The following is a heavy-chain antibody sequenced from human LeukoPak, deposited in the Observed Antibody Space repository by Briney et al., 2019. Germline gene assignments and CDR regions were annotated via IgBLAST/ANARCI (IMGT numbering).Heavy chain of an antibody. CDR1: GFTFSSYW. J-gene: IGHJ4*02. CDR3: ATLPSSRGVIKRFDY. Sequence: GGSLRLSCAASGFTFSSYWMSWVRQAPGKGLEGVANIKQDGSEKYYVDSVKGRFTISRDNAKNSLYLQMNSLRAEDTAVYYCATLPSSRGVIKRFDYWGQGTLVTVSS. V-gene: IGHV3-7*03. CDR2: IKQDGSEK. D-gene: IGHD3-10*01.